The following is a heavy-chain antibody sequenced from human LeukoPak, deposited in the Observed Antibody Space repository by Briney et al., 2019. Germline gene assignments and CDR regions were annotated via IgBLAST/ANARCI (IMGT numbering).Heavy chain of an antibody. CDR1: GYTFTSCG. J-gene: IGHJ5*02. V-gene: IGHV1-18*01. D-gene: IGHD6-13*01. CDR3: ARELVPIAAAGTIGWFDP. Sequence: ASVKVSCKASGYTFTSCGISWVRQAPGQGLEWMGWISAYNGNTNYAQKLQGRVTMTTDTSTSTAYMELTSLRSDDTAVYYCARELVPIAAAGTIGWFDPWGQGTLVTVSS. CDR2: ISAYNGNT.